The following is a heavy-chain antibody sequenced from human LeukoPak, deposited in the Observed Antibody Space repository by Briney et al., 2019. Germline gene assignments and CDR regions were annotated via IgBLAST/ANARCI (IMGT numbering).Heavy chain of an antibody. CDR1: GFTFSSYS. J-gene: IGHJ4*02. CDR3: ARGQLRD. D-gene: IGHD1-1*01. Sequence: EGSLRLSCAASGFTFSSYSMNWVRQAPGKGLEWVSSISSSSSYMYYADSVKGRFTISRDNAKNSLYLQMNSLRAEDTAVYYCARGQLRDWGQGTLVTVSS. CDR2: ISSSSSYM. V-gene: IGHV3-21*01.